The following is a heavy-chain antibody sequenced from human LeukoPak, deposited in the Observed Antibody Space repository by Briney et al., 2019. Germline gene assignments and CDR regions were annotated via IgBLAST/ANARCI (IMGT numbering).Heavy chain of an antibody. D-gene: IGHD3-16*02. CDR1: GYSFTSYW. CDR3: ARQSVDGRYTFDY. CDR2: IYPGDSDT. J-gene: IGHJ4*02. Sequence: GESLQISCQGSGYSFTSYWIGWVRQMPGKGLEWMGIIYPGDSDTRCSPSFQGQVTISVDKSISTAYLQWSSLKASDTAMYYCARQSVDGRYTFDYWGQGTLVTVSS. V-gene: IGHV5-51*01.